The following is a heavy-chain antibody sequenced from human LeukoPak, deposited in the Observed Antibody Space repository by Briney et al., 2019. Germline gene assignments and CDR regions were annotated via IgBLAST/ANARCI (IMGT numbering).Heavy chain of an antibody. D-gene: IGHD3-10*01. CDR3: TRDVLSYFGESSGFDP. CDR2: INPRSGKT. Sequence: AASVKVSCKASGYTFTSYEINWVRQATGQALEWMGYINPRSGKTGYAQTFQGRITMTMNTSISTAYMELSSLTSGDSAVYYCTRDVLSYFGESSGFDPWGQGTLVTVSS. J-gene: IGHJ5*02. V-gene: IGHV1-8*01. CDR1: GYTFTSYE.